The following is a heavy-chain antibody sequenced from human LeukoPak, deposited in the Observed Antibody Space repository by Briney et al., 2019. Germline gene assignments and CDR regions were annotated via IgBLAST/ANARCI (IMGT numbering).Heavy chain of an antibody. CDR1: GGSISSYY. CDR3: ARRAAAGPFDY. Sequence: SETLSLTCTVSGGSISSYYWSWIRQPPGKGLEWIGYIYYSESTNYNPSLKSRVTISVDTSKNQFSLKLSSVTAADTAVYYCARRAAAGPFDYWGQGTLVTVSS. V-gene: IGHV4-59*01. D-gene: IGHD6-13*01. CDR2: IYYSEST. J-gene: IGHJ4*02.